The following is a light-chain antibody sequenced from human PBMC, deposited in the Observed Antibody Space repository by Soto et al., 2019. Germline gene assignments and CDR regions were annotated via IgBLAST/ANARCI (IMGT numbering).Light chain of an antibody. J-gene: IGKJ5*01. CDR1: QTVLYSSNNRNY. V-gene: IGKV4-1*01. CDR2: WAS. Sequence: DIVMTQSPDSLTVSLGERATINCKSGQTVLYSSNNRNYLAWYQQRPGQPPKLLIYWASTRESGVPDRFSGSGSGTDFTLTISSLQPEDFATYYCQQSYSILITFGQGTRLEIK. CDR3: QQSYSILIT.